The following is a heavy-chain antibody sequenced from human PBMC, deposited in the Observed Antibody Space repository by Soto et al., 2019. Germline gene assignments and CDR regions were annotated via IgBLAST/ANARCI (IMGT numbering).Heavy chain of an antibody. D-gene: IGHD2-21*01. CDR3: ARPSYCGGDCYFF. CDR2: IYPGDSDT. J-gene: IGHJ4*02. CDR1: GYSFTSYW. V-gene: IGHV5-51*01. Sequence: GESLKISCKGFGYSFTSYWIGWVRQMPGRGLEWMGIIYPGDSDTRYSPSFQGQVTISADKSISTAYLQWSSLKASDTAMYYCARPSYCGGDCYFFWGQGTLVTVSS.